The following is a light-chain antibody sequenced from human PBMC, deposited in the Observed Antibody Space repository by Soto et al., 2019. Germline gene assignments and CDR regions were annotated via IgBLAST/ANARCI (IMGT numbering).Light chain of an antibody. CDR1: QSISDH. Sequence: ETVMTQSPATLSLSPGESVTLSCRASQSISDHLDWYQQKPGQAPTLLIHGASNRAIGVPARFSGSGSGTEFTVTISSLQHEDFAVYYCQQYDYWPLTFGPETKVDIK. CDR2: GAS. V-gene: IGKV3-15*01. J-gene: IGKJ3*01. CDR3: QQYDYWPLT.